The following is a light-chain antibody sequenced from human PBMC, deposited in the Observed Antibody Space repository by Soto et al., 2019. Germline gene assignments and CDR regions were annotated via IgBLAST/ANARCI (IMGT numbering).Light chain of an antibody. CDR3: QKYNGAPPLFT. CDR2: AAS. J-gene: IGKJ3*01. Sequence: DIQMTQSPSSLSASVGDRVTITCRASHDSSNSLAWYQQKPGQVPKLVIFAASTLQSGVPSRFSGSGSGTDFTLTINSLHPEDVATYYCQKYNGAPPLFTFGPGTKVDIK. V-gene: IGKV1-27*01. CDR1: HDSSNS.